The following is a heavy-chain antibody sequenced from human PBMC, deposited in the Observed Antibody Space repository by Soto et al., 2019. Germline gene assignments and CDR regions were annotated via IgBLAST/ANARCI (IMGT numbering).Heavy chain of an antibody. CDR3: ASTRLVATSVWY. J-gene: IGHJ4*02. CDR2: IFYLGSS. CDR1: CDSIISSDFY. V-gene: IGHV4-39*01. Sequence: SETLSLTCTFSCDSIISSDFYWGWVRQPPGKGLEWIGSIFYLGSSYYKSSLKSRVTISVDTSKNQFSLKLSSVTAADTAVYYCASTRLVATSVWYWGQGTLVTVSS. D-gene: IGHD5-12*01.